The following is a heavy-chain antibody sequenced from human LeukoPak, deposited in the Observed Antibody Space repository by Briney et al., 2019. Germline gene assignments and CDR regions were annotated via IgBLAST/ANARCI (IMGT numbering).Heavy chain of an antibody. J-gene: IGHJ6*03. CDR2: ISSSGSTI. CDR1: GFTFSTYN. V-gene: IGHV3-48*04. CDR3: AGGYHNKYYYYYYMDV. D-gene: IGHD3-9*01. Sequence: GGSLRLSCTVSGFTFSTYNMNWVRQAPGKGLEWVSYISSSGSTIYYADSVKGRFTISRDNAKNSLYLQMNSLRAEDTAVYYCAGGYHNKYYYYYYMDVWGKGTTVTVSS.